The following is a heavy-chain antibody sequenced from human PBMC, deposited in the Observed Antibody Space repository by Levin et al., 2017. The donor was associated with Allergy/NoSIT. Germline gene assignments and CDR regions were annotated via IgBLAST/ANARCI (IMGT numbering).Heavy chain of an antibody. J-gene: IGHJ6*02. CDR1: GGSISSYF. CDR2: IYYSGST. CDR3: ARAVPGSIVGATAYGMDV. Sequence: SQTLSLTCTVSGGSISSYFWSWIRQPPGKGLEWIGYIYYSGSTNYNPSLKSRVTISVDTSKNQFSLRLSSVTAADTAVYYCARAVPGSIVGATAYGMDVWGQGTTVTVSS. V-gene: IGHV4-59*01. D-gene: IGHD1-26*01.